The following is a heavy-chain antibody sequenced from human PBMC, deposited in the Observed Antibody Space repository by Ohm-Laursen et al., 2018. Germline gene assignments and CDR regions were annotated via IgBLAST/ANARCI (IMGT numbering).Heavy chain of an antibody. CDR1: GFSFSTYS. V-gene: IGHV3-21*01. D-gene: IGHD6-6*01. CDR3: ARVGGSIAARRAYYGMDV. J-gene: IGHJ6*02. CDR2: ISYASSHI. Sequence: SLRLSCSASGFSFSTYSMNWVRQAPGKGLEWVSSISYASSHIYYADSAEGRFSISRDNARNSLYLQINNLRAEDTAVYYCARVGGSIAARRAYYGMDVWGQGTTVTVSS.